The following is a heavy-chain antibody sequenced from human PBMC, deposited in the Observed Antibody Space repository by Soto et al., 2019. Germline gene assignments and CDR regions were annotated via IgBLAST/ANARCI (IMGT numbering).Heavy chain of an antibody. CDR3: ASGVHYDGSGYYDY. CDR2: ISGSGGST. D-gene: IGHD3-22*01. CDR1: GFTFSSYA. Sequence: EVQLLESGGGLVQPGGSLRLSCAASGFTFSSYAMSWVRQAPGKGLEWVSAISGSGGSTYYADSVKGRFTISRDNSKNTLYLQMNSLRAEDTAVYYCASGVHYDGSGYYDYWGQGTLVTVSS. V-gene: IGHV3-23*01. J-gene: IGHJ4*02.